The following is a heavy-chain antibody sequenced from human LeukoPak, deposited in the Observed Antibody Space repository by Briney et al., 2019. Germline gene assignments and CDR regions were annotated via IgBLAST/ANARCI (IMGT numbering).Heavy chain of an antibody. Sequence: GSLRLSCAASGFTFSDYWMSWVRQAPGKGLEWVANIKYHGSDEHYVDSVRGRFTISRDNAKNSLFLQMNSLRAEDTAVYYCARIGYSGTYWDYWGQGTLVTVSS. J-gene: IGHJ4*02. CDR1: GFTFSDYW. CDR3: ARIGYSGTYWDY. D-gene: IGHD3-10*01. CDR2: IKYHGSDE. V-gene: IGHV3-7*01.